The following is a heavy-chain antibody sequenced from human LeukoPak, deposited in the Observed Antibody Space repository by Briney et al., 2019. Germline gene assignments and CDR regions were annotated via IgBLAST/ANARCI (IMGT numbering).Heavy chain of an antibody. Sequence: SETLSLTCTVSGGSISSSSYYWGWIRQPPGKGLEWIGSIYYSGSTYYNPSLKSRVTISVDTSKNQFSLKLSSVTAADTAVYYCARDPYAAGSGSYGDGAYFDYWGQGTLVTVSS. CDR2: IYYSGST. CDR1: GGSISSSSYY. V-gene: IGHV4-39*07. CDR3: ARDPYAAGSGSYGDGAYFDY. J-gene: IGHJ4*02. D-gene: IGHD3-10*01.